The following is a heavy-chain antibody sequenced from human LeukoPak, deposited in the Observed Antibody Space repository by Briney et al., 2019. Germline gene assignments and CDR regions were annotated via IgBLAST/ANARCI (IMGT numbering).Heavy chain of an antibody. CDR3: TTHSFDY. V-gene: IGHV1-18*01. CDR2: ISAYNGNT. CDR1: AYIFTNYA. Sequence: ASVKVSCKASAYIFTNYAMNWVRQAPGQGLEWMGWISAYNGNTNYAQNLQGRVSMTTDTSTTTAYMELRSLRSDDTAVYYCTTHSFDYRGQGTLVTVSS. J-gene: IGHJ4*02.